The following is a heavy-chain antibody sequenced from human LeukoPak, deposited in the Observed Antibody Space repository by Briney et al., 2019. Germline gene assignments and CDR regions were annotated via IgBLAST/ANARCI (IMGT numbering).Heavy chain of an antibody. J-gene: IGHJ4*02. CDR3: ARGDLGYCTNGVCFIVQFGRLFDY. Sequence: PSETLSLTCTVSGGSISSGGYYWSWIRQHPGKGLEWIGYIYYSGSTYYNPSLKSRVTISVDTSKNQFSLKLSSVTAADTAVYYCARGDLGYCTNGVCFIVQFGRLFDYWGQGTLVTVSS. V-gene: IGHV4-31*03. CDR1: GGSISSGGYY. CDR2: IYYSGST. D-gene: IGHD2-8*01.